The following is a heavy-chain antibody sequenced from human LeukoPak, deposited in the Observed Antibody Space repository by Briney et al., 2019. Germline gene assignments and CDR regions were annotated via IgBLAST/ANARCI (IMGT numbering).Heavy chain of an antibody. CDR2: INPDSSGT. V-gene: IGHV1-2*02. Sequence: ASVKVSCKTSGYTFSDYYMHWVRQAPGQGLEWMGWINPDSSGTNYAQKFQGRVTMTRDTSIRTAYMALSRLRSDDTAVYYCAREQGNGGNYYDYWGQGTLVTVSS. CDR1: GYTFSDYY. J-gene: IGHJ4*02. CDR3: AREQGNGGNYYDY. D-gene: IGHD2-8*01.